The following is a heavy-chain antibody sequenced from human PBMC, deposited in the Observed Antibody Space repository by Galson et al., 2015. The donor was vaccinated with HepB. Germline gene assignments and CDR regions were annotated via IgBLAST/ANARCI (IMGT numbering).Heavy chain of an antibody. Sequence: SLRLSCAASGFTFSSYAMHWVRQAPGKGLEWVAVISYDGSNKYYADSVKGRFTISRDNSKNTLYLQMNSLRAEDTAVYYCARARRSGYTFDYWGQGTLVTVSS. CDR2: ISYDGSNK. CDR3: ARARRSGYTFDY. CDR1: GFTFSSYA. J-gene: IGHJ4*02. D-gene: IGHD5-18*01. V-gene: IGHV3-30*04.